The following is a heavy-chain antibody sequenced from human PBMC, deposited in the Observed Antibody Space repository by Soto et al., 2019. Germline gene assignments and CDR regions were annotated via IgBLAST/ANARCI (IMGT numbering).Heavy chain of an antibody. V-gene: IGHV3-23*01. CDR2: LSGSGQTT. CDR1: GFPFSSHA. J-gene: IGHJ5*02. Sequence: EVQLLESGGGLVRPGESLRLSCATSGFPFSSHAMSWVRQAPGKGLEWVPGLSGSGQTTYHADSVKGRFTISRDKSKRRVYLQMNSLRGDDTAVYYCAKETGPGPNWFDAWGQGTLVTVPS. D-gene: IGHD7-27*01. CDR3: AKETGPGPNWFDA.